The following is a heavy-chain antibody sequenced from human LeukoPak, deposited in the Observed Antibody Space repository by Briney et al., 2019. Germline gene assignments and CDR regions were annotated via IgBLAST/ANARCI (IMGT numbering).Heavy chain of an antibody. CDR1: GYTLTELS. D-gene: IGHD3-10*01. J-gene: IGHJ5*02. V-gene: IGHV1-24*01. CDR3: ATVYGSGSYSRNWFDP. CDR2: FDPEDGET. Sequence: ASVKVSCKVSGYTLTELSMHWVRQAPGKGLEWMGGFDPEDGETIYAQKFQGRVTMTEDTSTDTAYMELSSLRSEDTAVYYCATVYGSGSYSRNWFDPWGQGTLVTVSS.